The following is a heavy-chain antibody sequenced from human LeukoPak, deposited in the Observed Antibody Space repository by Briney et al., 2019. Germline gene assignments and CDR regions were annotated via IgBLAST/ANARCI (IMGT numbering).Heavy chain of an antibody. CDR2: LSYDGSDE. J-gene: IGHJ3*02. CDR3: ARDETHQIPYGESDAFDI. Sequence: PGRSLRLSCAASGFTFSRYGMHWVRQAPGKGLEWVAVLSYDGSDEYYADSVKGRFTISRDNSKNTLYLQMNSLRAEDTAVYYCARDETHQIPYGESDAFDIWGQGTMVTVSS. D-gene: IGHD3-10*01. V-gene: IGHV3-30*03. CDR1: GFTFSRYG.